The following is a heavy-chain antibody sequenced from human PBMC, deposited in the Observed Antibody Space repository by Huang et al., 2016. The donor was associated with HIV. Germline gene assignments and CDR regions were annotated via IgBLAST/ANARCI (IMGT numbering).Heavy chain of an antibody. V-gene: IGHV1-69*13. Sequence: QVLLVQSGAEVRKPGSSVKVSCTAFGGTFSSYAISWGRQAPGQGREWMGGSIPIFGTANSTPKFQGRVTITVDESTNTGYMELTRLTSEDTAVYYWARTAYSYGFRQGYNWFDPWGQGTPVTVSS. D-gene: IGHD5-18*01. CDR1: GGTFSSYA. J-gene: IGHJ5*02. CDR3: ARTAYSYGFRQGYNWFDP. CDR2: SIPIFGTA.